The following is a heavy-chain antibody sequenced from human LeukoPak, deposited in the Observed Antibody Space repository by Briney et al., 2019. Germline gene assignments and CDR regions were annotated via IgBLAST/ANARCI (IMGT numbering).Heavy chain of an antibody. CDR3: ARRRITMVRGVTYYYGMDV. Sequence: SETLSLTCAVYGGSFSGYYWSWIRQPPGKGLEWIGEINHSGSTNYNPSLTSRVTISVDTSKNQFSLKLSSVTAADTAVYYCARRRITMVRGVTYYYGMDVWGKGTTVTVSS. CDR1: GGSFSGYY. D-gene: IGHD3-10*01. CDR2: INHSGST. V-gene: IGHV4-34*01. J-gene: IGHJ6*04.